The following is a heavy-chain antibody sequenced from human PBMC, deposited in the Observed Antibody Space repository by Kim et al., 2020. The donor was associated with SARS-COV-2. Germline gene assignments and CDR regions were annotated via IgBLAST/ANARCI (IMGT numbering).Heavy chain of an antibody. V-gene: IGHV4-39*01. J-gene: IGHJ4*02. Sequence: SETLSLTCTVSGGSISSSSYYWGWIRQPPGKGLEWIGSIYYSGSTYYNPSLKSRVTISVDTSKNQFSLKLSSVTAADTAVYYCARHEARNKRWLQFRGGDYDYWGQGTLVTVSS. CDR2: IYYSGST. D-gene: IGHD5-12*01. CDR3: ARHEARNKRWLQFRGGDYDY. CDR1: GGSISSSSYY.